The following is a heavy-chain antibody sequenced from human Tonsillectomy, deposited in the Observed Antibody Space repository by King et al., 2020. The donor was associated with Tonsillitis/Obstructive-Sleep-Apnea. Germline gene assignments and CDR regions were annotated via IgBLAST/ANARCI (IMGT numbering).Heavy chain of an antibody. D-gene: IGHD2-2*01. CDR2: INHSGST. V-gene: IGHV4-34*01. J-gene: IGHJ6*03. CDR1: GGSFSGYY. CDR3: GTNAGDYYYYMDV. Sequence: VQLQQWGAGLLKPSETLSLTCGVYGGSFSGYYWSWIRQPPGKGLEWSGEINHSGSTDYNSSLKSRVTISRDTSKNQFSLRLTSVTAADTAVYYCGTNAGDYYYYMDVWDKGTTVTVSS.